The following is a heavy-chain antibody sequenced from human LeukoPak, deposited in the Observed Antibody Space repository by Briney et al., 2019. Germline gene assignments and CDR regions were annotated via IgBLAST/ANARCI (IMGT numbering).Heavy chain of an antibody. V-gene: IGHV4-34*01. D-gene: IGHD1-26*01. CDR1: GGSFSGYY. Sequence: SETLSLTCAVYGGSFSGYYWSWLRQPPGKGLEWIGEINHSGNTYYNPSLKSRLTISVDTSKNQFSLQLSSVTAADTAVYYCARRKGAMEYWGQGTLVTVSS. CDR3: ARRKGAMEY. J-gene: IGHJ4*02. CDR2: INHSGNT.